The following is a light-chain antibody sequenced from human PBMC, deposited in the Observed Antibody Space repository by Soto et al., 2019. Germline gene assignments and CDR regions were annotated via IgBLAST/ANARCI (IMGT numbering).Light chain of an antibody. V-gene: IGKV1-5*03. Sequence: DIQMTQSPSTLSASVGDRVTITCRASQSISSWLTWYQQKPGKAPKLLIYKASSLESGVPSRFSGSGSGTEFTLTISSLQPDDFATHYCQQDNSYSGGITFGPGTKVDIK. J-gene: IGKJ3*01. CDR2: KAS. CDR3: QQDNSYSGGIT. CDR1: QSISSW.